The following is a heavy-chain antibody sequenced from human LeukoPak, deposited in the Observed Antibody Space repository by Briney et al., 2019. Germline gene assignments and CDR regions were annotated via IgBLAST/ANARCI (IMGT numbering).Heavy chain of an antibody. CDR2: IKEDGGEE. CDR3: ARDPSSTVVTPLDY. Sequence: GGSLRLSCAVSGFTFSTYWMSWVSQAPGKGLEWVANIKEDGGEEYYVDSVKGRFTVSRDNSKNTLYLQMNSLRAEDTAVYYCARDPSSTVVTPLDYWGQGTLVTVSS. CDR1: GFTFSTYW. D-gene: IGHD4-23*01. J-gene: IGHJ4*02. V-gene: IGHV3-7*01.